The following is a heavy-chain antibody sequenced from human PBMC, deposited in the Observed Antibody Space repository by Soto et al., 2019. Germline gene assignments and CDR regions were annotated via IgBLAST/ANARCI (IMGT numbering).Heavy chain of an antibody. CDR1: GYTFTNYG. CDR3: ARAGQYSTNGYSLNTFDY. V-gene: IGHV1-18*01. CDR2: VHTFNGHT. D-gene: IGHD2-2*01. Sequence: QVQLVQSGAEVRKPGASVTVSCKASGYTFTNYGFIWVRQAPGQGLEWVGWVHTFNGHTNYAQKFQGRVTMTTDTSTGTAYMELRSLRSDDTAVYYCARAGQYSTNGYSLNTFDYWGQGTLVTVSS. J-gene: IGHJ4*02.